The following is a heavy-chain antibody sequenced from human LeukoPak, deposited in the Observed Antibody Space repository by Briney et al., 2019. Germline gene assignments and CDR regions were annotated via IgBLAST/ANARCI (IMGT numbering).Heavy chain of an antibody. CDR1: GGSISSYY. CDR2: IYYSGST. D-gene: IGHD1-14*01. Sequence: ASETLSLTCTVSGGSISSYYWSWIRQPPGKGLEWMWYIYYSGSTNYNPSLKSRVTISVDTSKNQFSLKLSSVTAADTAVYYCARDYRRPYYYYYMDVWGKGTTVTVSS. V-gene: IGHV4-59*01. J-gene: IGHJ6*03. CDR3: ARDYRRPYYYYYMDV.